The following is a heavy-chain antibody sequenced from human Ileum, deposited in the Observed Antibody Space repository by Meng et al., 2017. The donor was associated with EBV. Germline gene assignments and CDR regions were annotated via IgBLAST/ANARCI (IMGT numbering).Heavy chain of an antibody. Sequence: QAHLWQWGSGPVRHREPLSLPGPVHAGSSSGYYWTWIRQAPGRGLEWIGESNYAGSNNYNPSHKSRVTISVDTSKKQFSLNLTSVTAADTAVYYCARVMRRVNYNSGWYAKFWGQGNLVTVSS. CDR3: ARVMRRVNYNSGWYAKF. V-gene: IGHV4-34*01. CDR1: AGSSSGYY. CDR2: SNYAGSN. J-gene: IGHJ4*02. D-gene: IGHD6-19*01.